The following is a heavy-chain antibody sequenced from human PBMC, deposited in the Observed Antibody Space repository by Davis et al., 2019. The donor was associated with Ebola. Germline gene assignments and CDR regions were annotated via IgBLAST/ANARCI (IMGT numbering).Heavy chain of an antibody. CDR3: AKGEWELPFDY. V-gene: IGHV3-30*18. CDR1: GFTFSSYG. Sequence: GESLKISCAASGFTFSSYGMHWVRQAPGKVLEWVAVIPYDGSNKYYADSVKGRFTISRDNSKNTLYLQMNRLRAEETAVYYCAKGEWELPFDYWGQGTLVTVSS. CDR2: IPYDGSNK. D-gene: IGHD1-26*01. J-gene: IGHJ4*02.